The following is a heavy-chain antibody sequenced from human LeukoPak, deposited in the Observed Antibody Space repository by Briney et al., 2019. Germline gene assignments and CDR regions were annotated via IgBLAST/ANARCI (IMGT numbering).Heavy chain of an antibody. CDR2: MNPNSGNT. J-gene: IGHJ4*02. CDR1: GYTFTTYD. Sequence: ASVKVSCKASGYTFTTYDITWVRQATGQGLEWMGWMNPNSGNTAYAQKFQGRVTITRNTSISTAYMELSSLRSEDTAVYYCARARIRYFDWLSLGYWGQGTLVTVSS. V-gene: IGHV1-8*03. D-gene: IGHD3-9*01. CDR3: ARARIRYFDWLSLGY.